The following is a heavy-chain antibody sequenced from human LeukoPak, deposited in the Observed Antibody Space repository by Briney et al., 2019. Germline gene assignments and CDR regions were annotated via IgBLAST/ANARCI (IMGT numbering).Heavy chain of an antibody. CDR1: GDSISSYY. V-gene: IGHV4-59*01. D-gene: IGHD6-13*01. J-gene: IGHJ4*02. CDR3: ATGYSSTWYYFDY. Sequence: PSETLSLTCTVSGDSISSYYWSWIRHPPGKGLEWIGYIYHSGSTNYNPSLKSRVTISADTSKDQFSLKLASVTAADTAVYYCATGYSSTWYYFDYWGQGTLVTVSS. CDR2: IYHSGST.